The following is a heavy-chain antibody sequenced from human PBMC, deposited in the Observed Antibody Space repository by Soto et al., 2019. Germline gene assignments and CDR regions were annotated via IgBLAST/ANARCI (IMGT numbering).Heavy chain of an antibody. Sequence: GGSLRLSCAASGFTFSGSAMHWVRQASGKGLQWVGRIRSKPNNYATAYAASVKGRFTISRDDSKNTAYLQMNSLKTEDTDVYYCTRISNEGFDYWAQGTLVTVSS. CDR2: IRSKPNNYAT. CDR1: GFTFSGSA. J-gene: IGHJ4*02. CDR3: TRISNEGFDY. V-gene: IGHV3-73*01.